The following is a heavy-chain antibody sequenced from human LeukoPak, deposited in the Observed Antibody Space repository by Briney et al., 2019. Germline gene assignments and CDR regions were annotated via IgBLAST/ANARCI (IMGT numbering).Heavy chain of an antibody. CDR2: IKQDGNER. CDR1: EFTFSNYW. J-gene: IGHJ6*03. D-gene: IGHD3-9*01. Sequence: GGSLRLSCAASEFTFSNYWMSWVRQAPGKGLEWVANIKQDGNERYYVDSVKGRFTISRDNAKNSLYLQMNSLRVEDTAVYYCARDVGRQYYDILTGYYPPRSYYYYYMDVWGKGTTVTISS. V-gene: IGHV3-7*01. CDR3: ARDVGRQYYDILTGYYPPRSYYYYYMDV.